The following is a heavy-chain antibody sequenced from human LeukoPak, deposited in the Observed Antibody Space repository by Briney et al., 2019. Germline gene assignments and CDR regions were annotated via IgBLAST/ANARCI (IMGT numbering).Heavy chain of an antibody. D-gene: IGHD2-2*02. CDR2: ISAYNGNT. J-gene: IGHJ5*02. V-gene: IGHV1-18*01. CDR1: GYTFTSYG. Sequence: ASVKVSCKASGYTFTSYGISWVRQAPGQGLEWMGWISAYNGNTNYAQKLQGRVTMTTDTSTSTAYMELRSLRSDGTAVYYCARFWLDCSSTSCYIERGNWFDPWGQGTLVTVSS. CDR3: ARFWLDCSSTSCYIERGNWFDP.